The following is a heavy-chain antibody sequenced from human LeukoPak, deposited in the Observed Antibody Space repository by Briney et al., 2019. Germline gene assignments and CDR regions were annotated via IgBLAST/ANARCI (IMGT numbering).Heavy chain of an antibody. CDR3: AKQATGYYHDAFDI. CDR1: GFTFSSYG. CDR2: IRYDGSNK. D-gene: IGHD3-9*01. J-gene: IGHJ3*02. Sequence: PGGSLRLSCAASGFTFSSYGMHWVRQAPGKGLEWVAFIRYDGSNKYYADSVKGRFTISRDNSKSTLYLQMNSLRAEDTAVYYCAKQATGYYHDAFDIWGQGTMVTVSS. V-gene: IGHV3-30*02.